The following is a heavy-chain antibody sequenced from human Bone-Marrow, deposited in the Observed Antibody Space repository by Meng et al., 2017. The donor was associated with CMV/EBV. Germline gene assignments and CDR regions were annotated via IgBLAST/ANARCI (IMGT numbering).Heavy chain of an antibody. V-gene: IGHV4-34*01. D-gene: IGHD3-10*01. Sequence: CAVYGGSFSGYYWSWIRQPPGKGLEWIGEINHSGSTNYNPSLKSRVTISVDTSKYQFSLKLSSVTAADTAVYYCARGGKRPGWFDPWGQGTLVTVSS. CDR1: GGSFSGYY. CDR2: INHSGST. CDR3: ARGGKRPGWFDP. J-gene: IGHJ5*02.